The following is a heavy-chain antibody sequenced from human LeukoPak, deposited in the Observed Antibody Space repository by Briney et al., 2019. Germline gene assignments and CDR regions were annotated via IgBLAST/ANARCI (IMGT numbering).Heavy chain of an antibody. D-gene: IGHD3-3*01. V-gene: IGHV1-2*06. Sequence: ASVKVSCKASGYTFTGYYMHWVRQAPGQGLEWMGRINPNSGGTNYAQKFQGRVTMTRDTSISTAYMELSRLRSDDTAVYYCARGPAPFWSGYYPLDYWGQGTLVTVSS. CDR1: GYTFTGYY. J-gene: IGHJ4*02. CDR2: INPNSGGT. CDR3: ARGPAPFWSGYYPLDY.